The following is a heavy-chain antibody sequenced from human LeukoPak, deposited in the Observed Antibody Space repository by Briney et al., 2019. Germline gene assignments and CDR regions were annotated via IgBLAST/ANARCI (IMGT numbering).Heavy chain of an antibody. J-gene: IGHJ6*02. CDR3: ARGASYNYYYGMDV. CDR1: GGSFSGYY. Sequence: SETLSLTCAVYGGSFSGYYWSWTRQPPGKGLEWIGEINHSGSTNYNPSLKSRVTISVDTSKNQFSLKLSSVTAADTAVYYCARGASYNYYYGMDVWGQGTTVTVSS. V-gene: IGHV4-34*01. CDR2: INHSGST. D-gene: IGHD3-16*01.